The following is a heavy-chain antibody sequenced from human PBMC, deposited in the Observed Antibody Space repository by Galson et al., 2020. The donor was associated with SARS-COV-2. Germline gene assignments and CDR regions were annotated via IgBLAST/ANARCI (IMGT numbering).Heavy chain of an antibody. J-gene: IGHJ2*01. Sequence: GGSLRLSCAASGFTFSSYAMSWVRQSPGKGLEWVSLISASGSEYFYAHSVKGRFTISRDNYRYTLLLQMDSLRAEDTAVYYCAKRYSGSRYWYFELWGRGTLVTVSS. D-gene: IGHD1-26*01. CDR3: AKRYSGSRYWYFEL. CDR2: ISASGSEY. CDR1: GFTFSSYA. V-gene: IGHV3-23*01.